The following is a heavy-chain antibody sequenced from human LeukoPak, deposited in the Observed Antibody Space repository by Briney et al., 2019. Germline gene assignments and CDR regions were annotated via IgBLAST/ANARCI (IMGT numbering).Heavy chain of an antibody. V-gene: IGHV4-30-4*01. CDR1: GGSISSGDYY. J-gene: IGHJ4*02. CDR3: ARLPYYYDSSGQKLYYFDY. D-gene: IGHD3-22*01. CDR2: IYYSGST. Sequence: SQTLSLTCTVSGGSISSGDYYWSWIRQPPEKGLEWIGYIYYSGSTYYNPSLKSRVTISVDTSKNQFSLELSSVTAADTAVYYCARLPYYYDSSGQKLYYFDYWGQGTLVTVSS.